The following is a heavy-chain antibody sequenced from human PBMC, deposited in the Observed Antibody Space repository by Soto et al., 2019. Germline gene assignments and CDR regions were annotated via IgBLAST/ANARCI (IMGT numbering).Heavy chain of an antibody. CDR3: ARNRYGGYDFDY. J-gene: IGHJ4*02. Sequence: QVQLQESGPGLVKPSGTLSLTCAVSSGSITSSNWWSWVRQPPGKGLEWIGEVSHSGSTNYIPSLNSRVTISVDKSSNQFSLRLSPVTAADTAVYYCARNRYGGYDFDYWGQGTLVTVSS. CDR1: SGSITSSNW. V-gene: IGHV4-4*02. D-gene: IGHD5-12*01. CDR2: VSHSGST.